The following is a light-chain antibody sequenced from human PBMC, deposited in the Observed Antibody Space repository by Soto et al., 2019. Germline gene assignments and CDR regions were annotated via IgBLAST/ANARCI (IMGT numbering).Light chain of an antibody. CDR2: GTS. CDR1: QSVSSSY. Sequence: EIVLTQSPGTLSLSPGERATLSCRASQSVSSSYVAWYQQKPGQAPRLLIYGTSSRATGIPDRFSGSGTGTDFTLTMSRLEPEDFAVFYCQQYGTSPFTFGQGTKLEIK. CDR3: QQYGTSPFT. J-gene: IGKJ2*01. V-gene: IGKV3-20*01.